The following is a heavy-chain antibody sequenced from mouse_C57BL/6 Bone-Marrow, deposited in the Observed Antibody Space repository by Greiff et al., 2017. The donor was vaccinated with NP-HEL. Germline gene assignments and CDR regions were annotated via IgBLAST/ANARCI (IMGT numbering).Heavy chain of an antibody. V-gene: IGHV10-1*01. D-gene: IGHD2-12*01. CDR3: VRGGYYSPLFDY. J-gene: IGHJ2*01. Sequence: EVQRVESGGGLVQPKGSLKLSCAASGFSFNTYAMNWVRQAPGKGLEWVARIRSKSNNYATYYADSVKDRFTISRDDSESMLYLQMNNLKTEDTAMYYCVRGGYYSPLFDYWGQGTTLTVSS. CDR1: GFSFNTYA. CDR2: IRSKSNNYAT.